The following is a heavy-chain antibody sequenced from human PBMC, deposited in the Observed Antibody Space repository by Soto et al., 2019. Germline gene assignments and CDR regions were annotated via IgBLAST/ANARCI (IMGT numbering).Heavy chain of an antibody. CDR3: AKVRYYDFWSGYPHDERNWFDP. D-gene: IGHD3-3*01. CDR2: ISGSGGST. Sequence: GGSLRLSCAASGFTFSSYAMSWVRQAPGKGLEWVSAISGSGGSTYYADSVKGRFTISRDNSKNTLYLQMNSLRAEDTAVYYCAKVRYYDFWSGYPHDERNWFDPWGQGTLVTVSS. CDR1: GFTFSSYA. V-gene: IGHV3-23*01. J-gene: IGHJ5*02.